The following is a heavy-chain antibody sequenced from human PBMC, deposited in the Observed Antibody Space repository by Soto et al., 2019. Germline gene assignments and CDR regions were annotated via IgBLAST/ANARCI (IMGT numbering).Heavy chain of an antibody. J-gene: IGHJ3*02. D-gene: IGHD2-2*01. V-gene: IGHV1-69*13. CDR3: AMMNCSSSSCYAFDI. Sequence: ASVKVSYKASGGTFSSYAISWVRQAPGQGLEWMGGIIPIFGTANYAQKFQGRVTITADESTSTAYMELSSLRSEDTAVYYCAMMNCSSSSCYAFDIWGQGTMVTVSS. CDR2: IIPIFGTA. CDR1: GGTFSSYA.